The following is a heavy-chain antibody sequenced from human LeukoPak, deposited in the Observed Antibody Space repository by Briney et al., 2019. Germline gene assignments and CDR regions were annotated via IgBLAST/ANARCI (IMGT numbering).Heavy chain of an antibody. CDR1: VGSITSTNW. CDR3: SRENGAFSPFGY. Sequence: SGTLSLTCGVSVGSITSTNWWSWVRQPPGQGLEWIGEVSLSGLTNYNPSLSSRVIMALDTSKNHLSLNLTSVTAADTAVYYCSRENGAFSPFGYWGQGTLVTVSS. D-gene: IGHD2-8*01. CDR2: VSLSGLT. V-gene: IGHV4-4*02. J-gene: IGHJ4*02.